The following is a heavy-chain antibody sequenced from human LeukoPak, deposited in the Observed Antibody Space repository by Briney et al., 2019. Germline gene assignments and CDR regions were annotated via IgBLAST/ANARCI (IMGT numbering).Heavy chain of an antibody. D-gene: IGHD3-3*01. J-gene: IGHJ5*02. Sequence: SETLSLTCTVSGGSISSYYWSWIRQPAGKGLEWIGRIYTSGSTNYNPSLKSRVTMSVDTSKNQFSLKLSSVTAADTAVYYCARDLGAYYDFWSGYSHNWFDPWGQGTLVTVS. CDR1: GGSISSYY. V-gene: IGHV4-4*07. CDR3: ARDLGAYYDFWSGYSHNWFDP. CDR2: IYTSGST.